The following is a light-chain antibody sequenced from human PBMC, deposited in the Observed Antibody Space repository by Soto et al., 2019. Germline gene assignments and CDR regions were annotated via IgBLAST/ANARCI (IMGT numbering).Light chain of an antibody. V-gene: IGKV3-15*01. CDR3: QHYDSWPRT. CDR1: QSISSN. Sequence: EIVMTQSPVTLSVSPGERATLSCRASQSISSNLAWYQHKPGQAPRLLISGASIRATGIPARFSGSGSGTEFTLTISSLQSEDFAVYYFQHYDSWPRTFGQGTKVEIK. J-gene: IGKJ1*01. CDR2: GAS.